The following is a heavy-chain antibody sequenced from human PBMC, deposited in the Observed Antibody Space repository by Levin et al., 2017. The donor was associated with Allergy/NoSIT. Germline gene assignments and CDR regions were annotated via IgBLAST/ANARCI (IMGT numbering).Heavy chain of an antibody. D-gene: IGHD3-10*01. CDR2: ISSRSTTI. V-gene: IGHV3-48*04. CDR3: ARDGASGSSFAMDV. Sequence: GESLKISCAASGFTFSTYSMSWVRQAPGKGLEWVSYISSRSTTIYYADSVKGRITISRDNAKNSMYLQMDSLRAEDTAVYYCARDGASGSSFAMDVWGQGTTVTVSS. J-gene: IGHJ6*02. CDR1: GFTFSTYS.